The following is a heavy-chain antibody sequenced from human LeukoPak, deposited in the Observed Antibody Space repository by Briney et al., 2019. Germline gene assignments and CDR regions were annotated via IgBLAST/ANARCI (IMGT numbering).Heavy chain of an antibody. J-gene: IGHJ4*02. V-gene: IGHV3-43*02. CDR1: GFRFDDYP. CDR3: ARDRPFTYYDSTGVLDY. Sequence: GGSLRLSCAASGFRFDDYPMHWVRQAPGRGLEWVSLISGDGGGTYYNDSVKGRFTTSRENSKNSLFLQMNNLRTEGTALYFCARDRPFTYYDSTGVLDYWGQGTLVTVSS. CDR2: ISGDGGGT. D-gene: IGHD3-22*01.